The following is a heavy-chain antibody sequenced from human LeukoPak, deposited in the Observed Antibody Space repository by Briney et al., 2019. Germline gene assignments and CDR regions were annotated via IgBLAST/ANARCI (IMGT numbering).Heavy chain of an antibody. CDR2: IYPSGST. CDR3: AINSPSSRVVPAAIYAY. CDR1: GGSISSYY. V-gene: IGHV4-4*07. J-gene: IGHJ4*02. Sequence: KPSETLSLTCTVSGGSISSYYWSWIRQPAGKGLEWIGRIYPSGSTNYNPSLKSRVTMSMDTSKNQFSLKLSSVTAADTAVYYCAINSPSSRVVPAAIYAYWGQGTLVTVSS. D-gene: IGHD2-2*02.